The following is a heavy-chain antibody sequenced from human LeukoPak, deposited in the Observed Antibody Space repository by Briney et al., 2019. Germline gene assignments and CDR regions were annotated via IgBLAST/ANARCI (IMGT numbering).Heavy chain of an antibody. CDR3: APIGAGY. CDR1: GITFTSNW. CDR2: IRSDGSST. J-gene: IGHJ4*02. Sequence: PGGSLRLSCAASGITFTSNWHWVRQAPGKGLVWVSHIRSDGSSTTYADSVKGRFTISRDSAKNTLYLQMNSLRVEDTAVYYCAPIGAGYWGQGTLVTVSS. D-gene: IGHD4/OR15-4a*01. V-gene: IGHV3-74*03.